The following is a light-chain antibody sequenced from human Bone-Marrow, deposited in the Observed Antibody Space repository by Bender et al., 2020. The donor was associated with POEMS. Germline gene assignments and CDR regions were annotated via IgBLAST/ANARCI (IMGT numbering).Light chain of an antibody. CDR1: SSNIGAHA. Sequence: QPVLTQPPSASGTPGQRVTISCSGGSSNIGAHAVNWYQHLPGTAPKLLIYSSHRRPSEVPDRFSGSRSGTSASLTISGLESEDETDYYCAVWDDSLNGWVFGGATKLTVL. CDR3: AVWDDSLNGWV. CDR2: SSH. J-gene: IGLJ3*02. V-gene: IGLV1-44*01.